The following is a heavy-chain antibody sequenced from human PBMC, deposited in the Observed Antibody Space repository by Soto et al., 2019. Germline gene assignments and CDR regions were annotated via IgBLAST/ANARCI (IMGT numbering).Heavy chain of an antibody. CDR2: SSLSLVQ. J-gene: IGHJ4*02. D-gene: IGHD6-19*01. CDR3: TRAPRGIIVAPDY. V-gene: IGHV1-69*05. Sequence: ASVTSPARLLEAPSAASLSAGCDRPLDKGLSGWEGSSLSLVQHVYTQKFRGRVTVSTDTSISTTYMELSSLTSEDTAVYYCTRAPRGIIVAPDYWGQGTLVTVSS. CDR1: EAPSAASL.